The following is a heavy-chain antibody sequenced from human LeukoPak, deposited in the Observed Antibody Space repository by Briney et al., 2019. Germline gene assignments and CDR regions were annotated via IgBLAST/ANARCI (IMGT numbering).Heavy chain of an antibody. V-gene: IGHV4-61*02. CDR2: IYTSGST. Sequence: PSETLSLTCTVSGGSISSGSYYGSWIRQPAGKGLEWIGRIYTSGSTNYSPSLKSRATISVDTSKNQFSLKLSSVTAADTAVYYCARGYDYGDYAVWFDPWGQGTLVTVSS. CDR1: GGSISSGSYY. CDR3: ARGYDYGDYAVWFDP. D-gene: IGHD4-17*01. J-gene: IGHJ5*02.